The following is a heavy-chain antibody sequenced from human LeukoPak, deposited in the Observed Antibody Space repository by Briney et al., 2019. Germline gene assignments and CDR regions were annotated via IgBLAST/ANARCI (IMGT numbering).Heavy chain of an antibody. J-gene: IGHJ4*02. D-gene: IGHD3-22*01. CDR1: GFTFDDYA. CDR2: ISWNSGSI. CDR3: ARVSRDYYDSSLDYYFDY. Sequence: PGGSLRLSCAASGFTFDDYAMHWVRQAPGKGLEWVSGISWNSGSIGYADSVKGRFTISRDNAKNSLYLQMNSLRSEDTAVYYCARVSRDYYDSSLDYYFDYWGQGTLVTVSS. V-gene: IGHV3-9*01.